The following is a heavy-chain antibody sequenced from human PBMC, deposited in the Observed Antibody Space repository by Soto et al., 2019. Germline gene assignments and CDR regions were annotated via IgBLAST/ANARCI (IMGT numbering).Heavy chain of an antibody. V-gene: IGHV4-4*02. Sequence: SETLSLTCAVSGGSISSSNWWSWVRQPPGKGLEWIGEIYHSGSTNYNPSLKSRVTISVDKSKNQFSLKLSSVTAADTAVYYCAGGHSKALYYYYGMDVWGQGTAVTISS. CDR3: AGGHSKALYYYYGMDV. CDR2: IYHSGST. D-gene: IGHD4-4*01. J-gene: IGHJ6*02. CDR1: GGSISSSNW.